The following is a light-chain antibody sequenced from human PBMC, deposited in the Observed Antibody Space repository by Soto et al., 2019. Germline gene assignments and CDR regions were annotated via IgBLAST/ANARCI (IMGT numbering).Light chain of an antibody. Sequence: QSALAQPASVSGSRGQSITISCTGTSSDVGRYNYVSWFQQHPGKVPKLIIYDVSNWPSGVSDRFSGSKSGNTASLTISGLQPEDEADYYCSSFTSSGTFVFGTGTKLTVL. CDR3: SSFTSSGTFV. V-gene: IGLV2-14*03. J-gene: IGLJ1*01. CDR1: SSDVGRYNY. CDR2: DVS.